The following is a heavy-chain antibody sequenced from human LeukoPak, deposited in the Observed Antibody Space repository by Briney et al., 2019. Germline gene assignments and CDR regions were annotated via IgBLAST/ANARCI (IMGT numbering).Heavy chain of an antibody. CDR3: ARGHGSGSYYWFDY. V-gene: IGHV1-2*02. J-gene: IGHJ4*02. CDR1: GYTFTGYY. D-gene: IGHD3-10*01. CDR2: INPNSGGT. Sequence: ASVKVSCKASGYTFTGYYMHWVRQVPGQGLEWMGWINPNSGGTNYAQKFQGRVTMTRDTSISTAYMELSRLRSDDTAVYYCARGHGSGSYYWFDYWGQGTLVTVSS.